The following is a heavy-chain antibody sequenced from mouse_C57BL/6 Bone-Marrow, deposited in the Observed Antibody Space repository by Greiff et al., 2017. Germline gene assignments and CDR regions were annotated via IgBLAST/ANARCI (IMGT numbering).Heavy chain of an antibody. CDR2: ISDGGSYT. V-gene: IGHV5-4*01. CDR3: AEIGGSSPDY. J-gene: IGHJ2*01. D-gene: IGHD1-1*01. CDR1: GFTFSSYA. Sequence: EVHLVESGGGLVKPGGSLKLSCAASGFTFSSYAMSWVRQTPEKRLEWVATISDGGSYTYYPDNVKGRFTISRDNAKNNLYLQMSHLKSEDKAMYYCAEIGGSSPDYWGQGTTLTVSS.